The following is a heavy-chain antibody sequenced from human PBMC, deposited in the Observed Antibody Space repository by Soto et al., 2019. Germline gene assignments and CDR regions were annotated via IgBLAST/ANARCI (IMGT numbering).Heavy chain of an antibody. CDR2: ISGGGGST. Sequence: GGSLRLSCGAAGFTCSGYARSWVLQAPGKGLEWVSGISGGGGSTYYADSVKGRFTISRDNSKNTLYLQMNSLRAEDTAVYYCAKGGVSAGGAFDIWGQGTMVTVSS. D-gene: IGHD2-8*01. CDR3: AKGGVSAGGAFDI. J-gene: IGHJ3*02. CDR1: GFTCSGYA. V-gene: IGHV3-23*01.